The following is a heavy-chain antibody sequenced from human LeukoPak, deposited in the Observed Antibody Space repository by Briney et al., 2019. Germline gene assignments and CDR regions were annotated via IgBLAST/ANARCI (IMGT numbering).Heavy chain of an antibody. D-gene: IGHD1-14*01. Sequence: GGSLRLSCAASGFTFRTYSLNWVRQAPGRGLEWVSYISVSGKTMSYADSVRGRFTVSRDDAKNSLYLQMNSLRDEDTAVYYCARDSGNHYDQLDCWGQRTLVTVSS. CDR2: ISVSGKTM. J-gene: IGHJ4*02. CDR1: GFTFRTYS. CDR3: ARDSGNHYDQLDC. V-gene: IGHV3-48*02.